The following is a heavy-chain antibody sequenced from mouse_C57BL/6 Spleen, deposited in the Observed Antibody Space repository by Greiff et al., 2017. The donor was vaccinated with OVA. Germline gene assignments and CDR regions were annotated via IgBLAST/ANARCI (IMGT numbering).Heavy chain of an antibody. D-gene: IGHD1-1*01. CDR2: INPSNGGT. CDR1: GYTFISYW. CDR3: ARLRGSSLYYFDY. V-gene: IGHV1-53*01. J-gene: IGHJ2*01. Sequence: QVQLQQPGTELVKPGASVKLSCKASGYTFISYWMHWVKQRPGQGLEWIGNINPSNGGTNYNEKFKSKATLTVDKSSSTAYMQLSSLTSEDSAVYYCARLRGSSLYYFDYWGQGTTLTVSS.